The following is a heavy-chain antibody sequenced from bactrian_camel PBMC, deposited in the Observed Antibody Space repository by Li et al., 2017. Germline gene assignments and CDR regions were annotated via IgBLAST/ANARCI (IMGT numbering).Heavy chain of an antibody. J-gene: IGHJ4*01. CDR1: GSYYGTNV. Sequence: HVQLVESGGGSVQAGGSLTLSCTASGSYYGTNVMAWFRQAPGKEREGVAAINGGSTYYADSVKGRFTISRDSAKNTLYLHLNSLKTEDTAMYYCANSRERYSDYVHVYWGQGTQVTVS. V-gene: IGHV3S55*01. CDR3: ANSRERYSDYVHVY. CDR2: INGGST. D-gene: IGHD4*01.